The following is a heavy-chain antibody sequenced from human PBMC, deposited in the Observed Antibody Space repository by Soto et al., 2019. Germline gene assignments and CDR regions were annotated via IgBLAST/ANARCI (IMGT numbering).Heavy chain of an antibody. D-gene: IGHD6-19*01. J-gene: IGHJ4*02. Sequence: SETLSLTCTVSGGSISSYYWSWIRQPPGKGLEWIGYIYYSGSTNYNPSLKSRVTISVDTSKNQFSLKLSSVTAADTAVYYCARGPRSSGWLDYWGQGTLVTVSS. V-gene: IGHV4-59*12. CDR1: GGSISSYY. CDR2: IYYSGST. CDR3: ARGPRSSGWLDY.